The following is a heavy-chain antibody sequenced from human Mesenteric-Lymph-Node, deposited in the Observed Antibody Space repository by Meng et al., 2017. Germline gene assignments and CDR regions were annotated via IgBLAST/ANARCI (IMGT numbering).Heavy chain of an antibody. CDR3: ARTNYGDYNWFDP. D-gene: IGHD4-17*01. J-gene: IGHJ5*02. CDR2: IYYSGST. Sequence: QVQLTEAGPGPLTPYPTPSLTCTVSGGSISSGGFYWSWIRQHPGKGLEWIGYIYYSGSTYYNPSLRSRVAISIDTSKNQFSLKLTSVTAADTAVYFCARTNYGDYNWFDPWGQGTLVTVSS. CDR1: GGSISSGGFY. V-gene: IGHV4-31*03.